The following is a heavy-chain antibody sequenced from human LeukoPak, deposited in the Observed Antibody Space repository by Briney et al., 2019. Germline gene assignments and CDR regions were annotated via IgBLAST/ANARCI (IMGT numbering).Heavy chain of an antibody. Sequence: PGRSLRLSCAASGITFRNYGFHWVRQAPGKGLEWVAIIWYDGSNEYYADSVKGRFTISRDNSKNTLYLHMNSLSAEDTAVYYCANSRGSYYMDVWGKGTTVTVSS. CDR1: GITFRNYG. CDR2: IWYDGSNE. D-gene: IGHD1-26*01. J-gene: IGHJ6*03. CDR3: ANSRGSYYMDV. V-gene: IGHV3-33*06.